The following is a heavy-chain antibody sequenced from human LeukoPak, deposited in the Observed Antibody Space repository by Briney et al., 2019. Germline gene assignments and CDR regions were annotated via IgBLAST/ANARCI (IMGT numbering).Heavy chain of an antibody. D-gene: IGHD6-19*01. CDR3: ARERHSSGWYVS. CDR1: GVSISSGGYY. V-gene: IGHV4-61*08. CDR2: ISYSGST. Sequence: PSETLSLTCTVSGVSISSGGYYWSWIRQPPGKGLEWIGYISYSGSTNYNPSLKSRVTISVGTSKNQFSLKLSSVTAADTAVYYCARERHSSGWYVSWGQGTLVTVSS. J-gene: IGHJ5*01.